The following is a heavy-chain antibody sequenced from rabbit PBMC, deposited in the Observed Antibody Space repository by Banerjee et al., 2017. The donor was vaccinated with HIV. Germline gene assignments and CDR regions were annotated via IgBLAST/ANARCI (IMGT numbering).Heavy chain of an antibody. CDR1: GFDFSSNA. CDR2: IYAGSSGST. V-gene: IGHV1S40*01. J-gene: IGHJ4*01. Sequence: QSLEESGGDLVKPGASLTLTCTASGFDFSSNAMCWVRQAPGKGLEWIACIYAGSSGSTYYASWAKGRFTISKTSSTTVTLQMTSLTAADTATYFCARSTRYAVHGYVDFYLWGQGTLVTVS. CDR3: ARSTRYAVHGYVDFYL. D-gene: IGHD6-1*01.